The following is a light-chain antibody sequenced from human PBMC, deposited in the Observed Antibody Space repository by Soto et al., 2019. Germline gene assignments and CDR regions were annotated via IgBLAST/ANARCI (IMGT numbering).Light chain of an antibody. CDR2: EIG. V-gene: IGLV2-14*01. Sequence: QSALTQPASVSGSPGQSITISCLGTTGDIGGYNFVSWYQQHPGKAPQLMIHEIGNRPSGVSNRFSASKSSNTASLTISGLQPEDEADYYCASYTSASTLVFGTGTKVTVL. CDR1: TGDIGGYNF. J-gene: IGLJ1*01. CDR3: ASYTSASTLV.